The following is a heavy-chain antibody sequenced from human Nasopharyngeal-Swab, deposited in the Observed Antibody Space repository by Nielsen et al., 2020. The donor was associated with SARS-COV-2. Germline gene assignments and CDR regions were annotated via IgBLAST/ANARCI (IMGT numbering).Heavy chain of an antibody. V-gene: IGHV3-48*02. J-gene: IGHJ4*02. Sequence: GESLKISCAASGFTFNSYGMNWVRQAPGKGLQWVSYISGSTGTIYYADSVKGRFTISRDNAKNSLYLQMNSLREEDTAVYYCARKLASRSSSWCFDYWGQGTLVTVSS. D-gene: IGHD6-13*01. CDR3: ARKLASRSSSWCFDY. CDR2: ISGSTGTI. CDR1: GFTFNSYG.